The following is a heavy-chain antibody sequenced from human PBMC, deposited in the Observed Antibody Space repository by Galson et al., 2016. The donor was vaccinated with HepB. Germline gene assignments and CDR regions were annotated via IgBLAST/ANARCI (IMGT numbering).Heavy chain of an antibody. CDR3: ARGHYYMDV. J-gene: IGHJ6*03. CDR2: IRTDNGNT. CDR1: GYTFISYH. Sequence: SVKVSCKASGYTFISYHISWVRQAPGQGLEWMGWIRTDNGNTDYAEKLQGRVTMTTDTFTNTAYMELRSLRSDDTAVYYCARGHYYMDVWGKGTTVTVSS. V-gene: IGHV1-18*04.